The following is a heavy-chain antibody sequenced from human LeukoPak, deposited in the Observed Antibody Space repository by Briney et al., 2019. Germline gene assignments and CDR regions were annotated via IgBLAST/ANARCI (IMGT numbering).Heavy chain of an antibody. CDR1: GFTFGSYG. V-gene: IGHV3-33*06. CDR3: AKDRNYGDAYFDY. Sequence: PGGSLRLSCAASGFTFGSYGMHWVRQAPGKGLEWVAVIWYDGSNKYYADSVKGRFTISRDNSKNTLYLQMNSLRAEDTAVYYCAKDRNYGDAYFDYWGQGTLVTVSS. D-gene: IGHD4-17*01. CDR2: IWYDGSNK. J-gene: IGHJ4*02.